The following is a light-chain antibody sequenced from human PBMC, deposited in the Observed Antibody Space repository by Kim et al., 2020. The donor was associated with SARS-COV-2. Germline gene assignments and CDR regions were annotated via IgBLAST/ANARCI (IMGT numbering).Light chain of an antibody. CDR3: SSYTSSRTVV. J-gene: IGLJ2*01. Sequence: GQLVTTACTGTSSDVGSYKRVYWYHQHLGTAPKIMIYEVSNRPSGVPDRFSGAKSGNTASLTISGLQAEDEADYYCSSYTSSRTVVFGGGTQLTVL. CDR2: EVS. CDR1: SSDVGSYKR. V-gene: IGLV2-18*02.